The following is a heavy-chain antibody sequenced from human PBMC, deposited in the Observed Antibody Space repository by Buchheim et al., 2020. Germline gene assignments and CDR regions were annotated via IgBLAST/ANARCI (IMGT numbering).Heavy chain of an antibody. V-gene: IGHV3-30*18. J-gene: IGHJ4*02. Sequence: QVQLVESGGGLVQPGRSLRLSCAASGFTFSSYGMHWVRQAPGKGLEWVAVISYDGSNKYYADSVKGRFTISRDNSKNTLYLQMNSLRAEDTAVYYCAKVGYYGDYPGGGDYWGQGTL. CDR1: GFTFSSYG. D-gene: IGHD4-17*01. CDR2: ISYDGSNK. CDR3: AKVGYYGDYPGGGDY.